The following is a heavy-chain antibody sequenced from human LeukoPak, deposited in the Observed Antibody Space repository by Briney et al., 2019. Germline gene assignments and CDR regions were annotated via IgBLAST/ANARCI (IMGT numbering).Heavy chain of an antibody. J-gene: IGHJ3*02. V-gene: IGHV1-8*03. Sequence: ASVKVSCKASGYTFTSYDINWVRQATGQGLEWMGWLNPNSGNTGYAQKFQGRVTITADESTSTAYMELSSLRSEDTAVYYCATSGGYYRAFDIWGQGTMVTVSS. CDR1: GYTFTSYD. CDR2: LNPNSGNT. CDR3: ATSGGYYRAFDI. D-gene: IGHD1-26*01.